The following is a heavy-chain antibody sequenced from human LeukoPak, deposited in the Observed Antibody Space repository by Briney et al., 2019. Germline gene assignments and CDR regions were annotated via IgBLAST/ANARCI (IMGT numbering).Heavy chain of an antibody. CDR2: ISGSGGST. J-gene: IGHJ4*02. Sequence: PGGSLRLSCAASGFTFSSYAMSWVRQAPGKGLEWVSAISGSGGSTYYADSVKGRFTISRDNSKNKLFLDMNSLRTDDTGVYYCVADFWADKDYWGQGTLVTVSS. D-gene: IGHD3-3*01. CDR1: GFTFSSYA. CDR3: VADFWADKDY. V-gene: IGHV3-23*01.